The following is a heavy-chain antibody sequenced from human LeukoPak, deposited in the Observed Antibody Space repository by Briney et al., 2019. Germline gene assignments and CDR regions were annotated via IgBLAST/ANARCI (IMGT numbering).Heavy chain of an antibody. CDR3: ARDSSSFPNYFDF. CDR2: IYSSGST. V-gene: IGHV3-53*01. J-gene: IGHJ4*02. D-gene: IGHD3-3*02. CDR1: GFTVSSTY. Sequence: PGGSLRLSCAASGFTVSSTYMSWVRQAPGQGLEWVSLIYSSGSTFYADSVQGRFTVSRDNSKNTLYLQMNSLRAEDTAMYHCARDSSSFPNYFDFWGQGTLVTVSS.